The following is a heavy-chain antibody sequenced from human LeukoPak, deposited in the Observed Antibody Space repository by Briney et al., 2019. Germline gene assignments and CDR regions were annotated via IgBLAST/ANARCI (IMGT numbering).Heavy chain of an antibody. J-gene: IGHJ4*02. CDR1: GYSFISYG. D-gene: IGHD5-12*01. CDR3: ARERGDIVASDY. Sequence: ASVKVSCKASGYSFISYGINWVRQAPGQGLEWMGWISAYNGNTNYAQKLQDRVTMTTDTSTSTAYMELRSLRSDDTAVYYCARERGDIVASDYWGQGTLVTVSS. CDR2: ISAYNGNT. V-gene: IGHV1-18*01.